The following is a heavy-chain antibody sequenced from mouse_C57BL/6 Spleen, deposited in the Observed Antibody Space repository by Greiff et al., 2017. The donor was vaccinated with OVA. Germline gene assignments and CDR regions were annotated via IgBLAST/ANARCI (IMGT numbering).Heavy chain of an antibody. CDR2: IWSDGST. D-gene: IGHD2-4*01. J-gene: IGHJ4*01. Sequence: VQLQQSGPGLVAPSQSLSITCTVSGFSLTSYGVHWVRQPPGKGLEWLVVIWSDGSTTYNSALKSRLSISKDNSKSQVFLKMNSLQTDDTAMYYCARGLRRNYAMDYWGQGTSVTVSS. V-gene: IGHV2-6*03. CDR3: ARGLRRNYAMDY. CDR1: GFSLTSYG.